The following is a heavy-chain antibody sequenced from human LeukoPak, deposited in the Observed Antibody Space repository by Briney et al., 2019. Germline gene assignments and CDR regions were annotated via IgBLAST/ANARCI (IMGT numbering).Heavy chain of an antibody. Sequence: GSLRLSCAASGFTFNSYAMSWVRQAPGKGLEWVSAISGSGGSTYYADSVKGRFTISRDNSKNTLYLQMNSLRAEDTAVYYCAKVREVGATTGYYFDYWGQGTLVTVSS. CDR3: AKVREVGATTGYYFDY. J-gene: IGHJ4*02. D-gene: IGHD1-26*01. V-gene: IGHV3-23*01. CDR1: GFTFNSYA. CDR2: ISGSGGST.